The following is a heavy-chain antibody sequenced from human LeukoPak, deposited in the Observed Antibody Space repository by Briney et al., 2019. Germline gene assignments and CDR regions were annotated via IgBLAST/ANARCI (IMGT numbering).Heavy chain of an antibody. CDR1: GGSFSGYY. J-gene: IGHJ5*02. CDR2: INHSGST. D-gene: IGHD6-13*01. Sequence: SETLSLTCAVYGGSFSGYYWSWIRQPPGKGLERIGEINHSGSTNYNPSLKSRVTISVDTSKNQFSLKLSSVTAADTAVYYCASRTAAPGDNWFDPWAQGTLVTVSS. V-gene: IGHV4-34*01. CDR3: ASRTAAPGDNWFDP.